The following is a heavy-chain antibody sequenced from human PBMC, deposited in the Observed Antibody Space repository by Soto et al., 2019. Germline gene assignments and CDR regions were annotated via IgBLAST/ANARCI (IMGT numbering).Heavy chain of an antibody. CDR1: GGSFSGYY. V-gene: IGHV4-34*01. Sequence: SETLSLTCAVYGGSFSGYYWSWIRQPPGKGLEWIGEINHSGSTNYNPSLKSRVTISVDTSKNQFSLKLSSVTAADTAVYYCARGGATVTTMEYYYYGMDVWGQGTTVT. CDR3: ARGGATVTTMEYYYYGMDV. D-gene: IGHD4-17*01. J-gene: IGHJ6*02. CDR2: INHSGST.